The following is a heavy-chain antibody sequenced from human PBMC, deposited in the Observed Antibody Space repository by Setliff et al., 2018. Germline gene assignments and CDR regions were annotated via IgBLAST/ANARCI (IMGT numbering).Heavy chain of an antibody. CDR3: ARDLYNSGSDY. J-gene: IGHJ4*02. V-gene: IGHV1-2*06. CDR1: GYPFTDYY. Sequence: ASVKVSCKTSGYPFTDYYIHWVRQAPGQGLEWMGRINPNSGATNFAQKFQGRVTMTRGTSISTAYMDLSRLRSDDTAVYYCARDLYNSGSDYWGQGTLVTVSS. D-gene: IGHD6-25*01. CDR2: INPNSGAT.